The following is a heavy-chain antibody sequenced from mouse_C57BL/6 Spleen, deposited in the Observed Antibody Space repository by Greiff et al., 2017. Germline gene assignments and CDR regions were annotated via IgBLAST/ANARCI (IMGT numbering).Heavy chain of an antibody. J-gene: IGHJ2*01. V-gene: IGHV1-80*01. Sequence: QVQLQQSGAELVKPGASVKISCKASGYAFSSYWMNWVQQRPGKGLEWIGQIYPGDGDTNYNGKFKGKATLTVDKSSSTAYMQLSSLTSEDSAVYFCAREGAYWGQGTTLTVSS. CDR1: GYAFSSYW. CDR3: AREGAY. CDR2: IYPGDGDT.